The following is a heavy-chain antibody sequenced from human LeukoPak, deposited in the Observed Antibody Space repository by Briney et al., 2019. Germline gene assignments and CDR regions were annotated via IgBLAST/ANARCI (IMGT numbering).Heavy chain of an antibody. Sequence: SETLSLTCTVSGGSISSYYWSWIRQRPGKGLEWIGYIYYSGSTNYNPSLKSRVTISVDTSKNQFSLKLSSVTAADTAVYYCARGGVVPAVYFDYWGQGTLVTVSS. J-gene: IGHJ4*02. D-gene: IGHD2-2*01. CDR3: ARGGVVPAVYFDY. CDR2: IYYSGST. V-gene: IGHV4-59*01. CDR1: GGSISSYY.